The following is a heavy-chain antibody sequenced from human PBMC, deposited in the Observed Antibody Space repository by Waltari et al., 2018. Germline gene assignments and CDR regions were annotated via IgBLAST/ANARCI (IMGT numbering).Heavy chain of an antibody. J-gene: IGHJ5*02. Sequence: QVQLQQWGAGLLKPSETLSLTCAVYGGSFSGYYWSWIRQPPGKGLEWIGEINHSGSNNYNPSLKSRVTISVDTSKNQFSLKLSSVTAADTAVYYCARVHSSWYRGGWFDPWGQGTLVTVSS. V-gene: IGHV4-34*01. CDR3: ARVHSSWYRGGWFDP. CDR1: GGSFSGYY. D-gene: IGHD6-13*01. CDR2: INHSGSN.